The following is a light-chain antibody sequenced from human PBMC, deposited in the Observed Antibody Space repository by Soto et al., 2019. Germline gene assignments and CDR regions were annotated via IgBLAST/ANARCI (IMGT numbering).Light chain of an antibody. V-gene: IGKV3-20*01. Sequence: EIVLTQSPGTLSLSPGERASLSCRASQSLASAYLAWYQQKPGQAPRLLIYGAPTRATGIPDRFSGSGSGTDFTLTISRLEPEDFAVYYCQRYGITLWTFGQGTKVEIK. CDR3: QRYGITLWT. J-gene: IGKJ1*01. CDR1: QSLASAY. CDR2: GAP.